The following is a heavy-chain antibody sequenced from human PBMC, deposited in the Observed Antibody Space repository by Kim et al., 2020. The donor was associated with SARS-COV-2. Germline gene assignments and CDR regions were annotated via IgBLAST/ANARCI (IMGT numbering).Heavy chain of an antibody. V-gene: IGHV3-30*04. J-gene: IGHJ4*02. D-gene: IGHD3-16*01. Sequence: GGSLRLSCAASGFTFSSYAMHWVRQAPGKGLEWVAVISYDGSNKYYADSVKGRFTISRDNSKNTLYLQMNSLRAEDTAVYYCARGPGAYGHFDYWGQGTLVTVSS. CDR1: GFTFSSYA. CDR3: ARGPGAYGHFDY. CDR2: ISYDGSNK.